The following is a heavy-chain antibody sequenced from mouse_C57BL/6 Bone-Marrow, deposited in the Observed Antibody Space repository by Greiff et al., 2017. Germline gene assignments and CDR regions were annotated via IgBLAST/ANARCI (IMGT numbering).Heavy chain of an antibody. J-gene: IGHJ2*01. Sequence: VQLQQPGAELVRPGASVKLSCTASGFNIKDDYMHWVKQRPEQGLEWIGWIDPENGDTEYASKFQGKATITADTSSNTAYLQLSSLTSEDTAVYYCTTEVTTPDYWGQGTTLTVSS. V-gene: IGHV14-4*01. D-gene: IGHD2-2*01. CDR1: GFNIKDDY. CDR3: TTEVTTPDY. CDR2: IDPENGDT.